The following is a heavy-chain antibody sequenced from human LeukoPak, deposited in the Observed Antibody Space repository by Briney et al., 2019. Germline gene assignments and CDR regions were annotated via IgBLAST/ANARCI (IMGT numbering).Heavy chain of an antibody. CDR1: GFTFSDHW. CDR3: ARGRPAHYFDS. Sequence: GGSLRLSCAASGFTFSDHWMAWVRQAPGKGLEWLSVIYSGGYTYYADSVKGRFFISRDISEDMVYLQMNSLSVEDTAVYFCARGRPAHYFDSWGPGTLVTVS. D-gene: IGHD6-6*01. V-gene: IGHV3-66*01. CDR2: IYSGGYT. J-gene: IGHJ4*02.